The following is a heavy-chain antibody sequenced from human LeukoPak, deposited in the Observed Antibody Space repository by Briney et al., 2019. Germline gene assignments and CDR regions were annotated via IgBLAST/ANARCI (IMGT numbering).Heavy chain of an antibody. CDR3: ARVVAVAGIYAFDI. Sequence: SETLSLTCAVYGGSFSSYYWSWIRQPAGKGLEWIGRIYTSGSTNYNPSLKSRVTMSVDTSKNQFSLKLSSVTAADTAVYYCARVVAVAGIYAFDIWGQGTMVTVSS. CDR2: IYTSGST. CDR1: GGSFSSYY. D-gene: IGHD6-19*01. V-gene: IGHV4-59*10. J-gene: IGHJ3*02.